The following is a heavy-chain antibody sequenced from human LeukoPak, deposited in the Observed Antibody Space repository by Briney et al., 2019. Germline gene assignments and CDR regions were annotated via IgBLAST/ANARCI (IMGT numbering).Heavy chain of an antibody. J-gene: IGHJ4*02. D-gene: IGHD5-18*01. CDR2: ISYDGSNK. CDR3: ARARGYSYGYRGTYYFDY. CDR1: GFTFSSYA. V-gene: IGHV3-30*04. Sequence: GGSLRLSCAASGFTFSSYAMHWVRQAPGKGLEWVAVISYDGSNKYYADSVKGRFTISRDNSKNTLYLQMNSLRAEDTAVYYCARARGYSYGYRGTYYFDYWGQGTLVTVSS.